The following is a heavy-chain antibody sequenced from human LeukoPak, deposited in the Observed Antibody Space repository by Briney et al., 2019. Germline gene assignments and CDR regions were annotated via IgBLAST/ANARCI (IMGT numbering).Heavy chain of an antibody. V-gene: IGHV4-31*03. Sequence: SETLSLTCTVSGGSISSGGYYWNWIRQHPGKGLEWIGYIYYSGSTYYNPSLKSRVTISVDTSKNQFSLKLSSVTAADTAVYYCARAPGKLDAFDIWGQGTMVTVSS. J-gene: IGHJ3*02. CDR3: ARAPGKLDAFDI. CDR1: GGSISSGGYY. CDR2: IYYSGST.